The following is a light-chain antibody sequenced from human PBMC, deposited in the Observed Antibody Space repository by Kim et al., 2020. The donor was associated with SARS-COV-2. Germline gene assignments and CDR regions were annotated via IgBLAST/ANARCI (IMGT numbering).Light chain of an antibody. J-gene: IGKJ1*01. CDR3: QQYGSSPAT. CDR2: GES. CDR1: QSVSSSY. Sequence: EIVLTQSPGTLSLSPGERATLSCRASQSVSSSYLAWYQQKPGQAPRLLIYGESSRATGIPDRFSGSGSGTDFTLTISRLEPEDFAVYYCQQYGSSPATFGQGTKVDIK. V-gene: IGKV3-20*01.